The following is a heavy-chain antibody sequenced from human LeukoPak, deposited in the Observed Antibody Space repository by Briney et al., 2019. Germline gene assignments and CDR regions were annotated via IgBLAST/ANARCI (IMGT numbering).Heavy chain of an antibody. D-gene: IGHD6-13*01. V-gene: IGHV3-15*01. CDR2: VRSKLDGGTA. CDR3: TTDHSSSWYGFEY. Sequence: GGSLRLSCATSGFTLDNAWMSWVRQPPGKGREWFGRVRSKLDGGTAEYAAFVKGRFSSSTDDSGNTLYLQMNSLKSEDTAVYYCTTDHSSSWYGFEYWGQGTQVTVSS. J-gene: IGHJ4*02. CDR1: GFTLDNAW.